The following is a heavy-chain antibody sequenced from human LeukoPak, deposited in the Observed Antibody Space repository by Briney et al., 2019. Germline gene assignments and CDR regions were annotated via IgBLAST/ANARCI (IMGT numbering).Heavy chain of an antibody. CDR3: ARGEGARDGYNYAGPFYFDY. J-gene: IGHJ4*01. V-gene: IGHV4-34*01. CDR2: INHSGST. Sequence: PSETLSLTCAVYGGPFSDYYWSWIRQPPGKGLEWIEKINHSGSTNYSPSLKSRVTISIDTSKNQFSLKLNSMTAADTAVYYCARGEGARDGYNYAGPFYFDYWGHGTLVTVSS. CDR1: GGPFSDYY. D-gene: IGHD5-24*01.